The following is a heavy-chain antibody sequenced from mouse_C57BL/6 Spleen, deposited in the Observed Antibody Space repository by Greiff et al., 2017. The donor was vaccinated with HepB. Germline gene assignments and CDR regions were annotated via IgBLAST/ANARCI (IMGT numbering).Heavy chain of an antibody. CDR1: GYTFTDYY. CDR3: ARSDDGYEDFDV. V-gene: IGHV1-26*01. J-gene: IGHJ1*03. D-gene: IGHD2-3*01. Sequence: VQLQQSGPELVKPGASVKISCKASGYTFTDYYMNWVKQSHGQSLEWIGAINPNNGGTSYNQKFKGKATLTVDKSSSTAYMELRSLTAEDSAVYYCARSDDGYEDFDVWGTGTTVTVSS. CDR2: INPNNGGT.